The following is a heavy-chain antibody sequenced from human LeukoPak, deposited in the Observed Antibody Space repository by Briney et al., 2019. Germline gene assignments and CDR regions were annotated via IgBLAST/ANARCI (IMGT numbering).Heavy chain of an antibody. J-gene: IGHJ4*02. D-gene: IGHD3-10*01. CDR1: GYTFTGYY. V-gene: IGHV1-2*02. Sequence: ASVKVSCKASGYTFTGYYMHWVRQAPGQGLEWMGWINPNSGGTNYAQKFQGRVTMTRDTSISTAYMELSRLRSDDTAVYYCARDLTRWFGDDYWGQGTLVTVSS. CDR3: ARDLTRWFGDDY. CDR2: INPNSGGT.